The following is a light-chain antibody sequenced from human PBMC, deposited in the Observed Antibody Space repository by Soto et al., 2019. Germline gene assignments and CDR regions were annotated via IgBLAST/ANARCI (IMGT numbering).Light chain of an antibody. V-gene: IGKV1-39*01. CDR3: QQSYSTPLT. J-gene: IGKJ4*01. Sequence: DIQMTQSPSSLSASVGDRVTITCRTSQTIRSSLNWYQQKTGKAPKLLIYSASSLQSGVPSRFSGSGSGTDFTLTISGLQFEDFATYYCQQSYSTPLTFGGGTKVDIK. CDR2: SAS. CDR1: QTIRSS.